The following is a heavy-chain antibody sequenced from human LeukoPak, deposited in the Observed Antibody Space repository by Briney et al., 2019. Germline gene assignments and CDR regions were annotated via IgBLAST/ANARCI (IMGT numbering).Heavy chain of an antibody. D-gene: IGHD3-22*01. CDR2: IYYSGST. V-gene: IGHV4-39*07. J-gene: IGHJ3*02. CDR1: GGSISSSSYY. Sequence: SETLSLTCTVSGGSISSSSYYWGWIRQPPGKGLEWIGNIYYSGSTYYNPSLKSRVTISVDTSKNQFSLKLSSVTAADTAVYYCASAATMIVVVITTDDAFDIWGQGTMVTVSS. CDR3: ASAATMIVVVITTDDAFDI.